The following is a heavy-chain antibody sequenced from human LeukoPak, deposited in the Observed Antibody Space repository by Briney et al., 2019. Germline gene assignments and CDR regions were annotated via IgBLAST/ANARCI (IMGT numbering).Heavy chain of an antibody. CDR2: IYYSGST. J-gene: IGHJ6*02. D-gene: IGHD1-14*01. Sequence: SETLSLTCTVSGGSISSSSYYWGWIRQPPGKGLEWIGSIYYSGSTYYNPSHKSRVTISVDTSKNQFSLKLSSVTAADTAVYYCARHVGKTAYGMDVWGQGTTVTVSS. CDR3: ARHVGKTAYGMDV. V-gene: IGHV4-39*01. CDR1: GGSISSSSYY.